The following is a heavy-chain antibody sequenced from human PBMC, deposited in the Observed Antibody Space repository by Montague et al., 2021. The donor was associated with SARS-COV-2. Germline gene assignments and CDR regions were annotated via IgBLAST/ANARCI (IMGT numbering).Heavy chain of an antibody. CDR2: VNPNSANT. CDR1: AYTFTSFD. Sequence: SVKVSCKASAYTFTSFDIHWVRQAPGQGLEWMGWVNPNSANTGYAQKFQGRVTMTRNTSISTAYMELTSLRSEDTALYYCARAYDSSGWLDYWGQGTLVTVSS. D-gene: IGHD3-22*01. CDR3: ARAYDSSGWLDY. V-gene: IGHV1-8*01. J-gene: IGHJ4*02.